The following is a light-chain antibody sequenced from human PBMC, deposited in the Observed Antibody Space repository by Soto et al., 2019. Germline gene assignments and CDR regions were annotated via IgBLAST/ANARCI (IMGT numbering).Light chain of an antibody. V-gene: IGLV2-23*01. CDR3: CSYAGSGTYV. CDR1: NSDVGSYNF. CDR2: EGN. Sequence: SVLTQCASVSASPGQSITISCAGTNSDVGSYNFVSWLQQHAGKAPKLMIYEGNKRPSGVSNRFSGSKSGNTASLTISGLQTEDEADYYCCSYAGSGTYVFGTGTKVTVL. J-gene: IGLJ1*01.